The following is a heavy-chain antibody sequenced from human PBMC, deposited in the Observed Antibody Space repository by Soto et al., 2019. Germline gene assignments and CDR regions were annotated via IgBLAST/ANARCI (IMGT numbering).Heavy chain of an antibody. D-gene: IGHD1-26*01. Sequence: QVQLVQSGAEVKKPGSSVKVSCKASGGTFSSYAISWVRQAPGQGLEWMGGIIPIFGTANYAQKFQGRVTITADESTSTAYMELSSLRAEDTAVYYCARGGDAIAWSWPRTFNYGMDVWGQGTTVTVSS. CDR2: IIPIFGTA. V-gene: IGHV1-69*12. CDR3: ARGGDAIAWSWPRTFNYGMDV. CDR1: GGTFSSYA. J-gene: IGHJ6*02.